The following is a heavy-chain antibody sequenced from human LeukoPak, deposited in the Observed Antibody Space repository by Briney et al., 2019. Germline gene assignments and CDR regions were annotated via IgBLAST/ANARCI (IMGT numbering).Heavy chain of an antibody. J-gene: IGHJ4*02. V-gene: IGHV3-73*01. Sequence: GGSLKLSCASSGFTFSGSAMHWVRQASGKGLEWVGRIRSKANSYATAYAASVKGRFTISRDDSKNTAYLQMNSLKTEDTAVYYCTKGSYYMWATGFWGQGTLVTVSS. CDR1: GFTFSGSA. CDR2: IRSKANSYAT. CDR3: TKGSYYMWATGF. D-gene: IGHD1-26*01.